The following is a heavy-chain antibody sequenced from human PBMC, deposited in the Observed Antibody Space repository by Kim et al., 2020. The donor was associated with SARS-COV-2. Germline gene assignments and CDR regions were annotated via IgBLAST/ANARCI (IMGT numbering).Heavy chain of an antibody. V-gene: IGHV4-59*13. CDR2: IYYSGST. CDR3: ARDGPGSSWYRGHYYYYGMDV. J-gene: IGHJ6*02. D-gene: IGHD6-13*01. CDR1: GGSISSYY. Sequence: SETLSLTCTVSGGSISSYYWSWIRQPPGKGLEWIGYIYYSGSTNYNPSLKSRVTISVDTSKNQFSLKLSSVTAADTAVYYCARDGPGSSWYRGHYYYYGMDVWGQGTTVTVSS.